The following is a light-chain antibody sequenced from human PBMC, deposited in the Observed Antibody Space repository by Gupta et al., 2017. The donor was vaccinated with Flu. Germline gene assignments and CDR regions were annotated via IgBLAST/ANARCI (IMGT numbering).Light chain of an antibody. CDR1: QSISSY. Sequence: DIQMTQSPSSLSASVGDRVTITCRAGQSISSYLNWYQQKPGKAPTLLIYAASSLQSGVPSRFSGSGSGTDFTLTISSLQPEDFATYYCQQSYSTRYSFGQGTKLEIK. V-gene: IGKV1-39*01. CDR3: QQSYSTRYS. CDR2: AAS. J-gene: IGKJ2*03.